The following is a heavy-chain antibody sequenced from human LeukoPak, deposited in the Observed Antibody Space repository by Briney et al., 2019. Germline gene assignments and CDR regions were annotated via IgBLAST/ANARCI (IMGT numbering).Heavy chain of an antibody. CDR3: ARDRLGAFDY. V-gene: IGHV3-30-3*01. D-gene: IGHD3-10*01. CDR2: ISYDGSNK. J-gene: IGHJ4*02. Sequence: GGSLRLSCAASGFTFSSYAMHWVRQAPGKGLEWVAVISYDGSNKYYADSVKGRFTISRDNSKNTLYLQMNSLRAEDTAVYYCARDRLGAFDYWGQGTLVTVSS. CDR1: GFTFSSYA.